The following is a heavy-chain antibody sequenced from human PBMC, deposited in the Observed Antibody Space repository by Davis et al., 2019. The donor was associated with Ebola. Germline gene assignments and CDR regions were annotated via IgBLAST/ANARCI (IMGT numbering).Heavy chain of an antibody. D-gene: IGHD1-1*01. V-gene: IGHV3-73*01. Sequence: GESLKISCAASGFTFSGSVMHWVRQASGKGLEWVGRIRSKANSYATAYAASVKGRFTISRDDSKNTAYLQMNSLKTEDTAVYYCTSTYDDFDYWGQGTLVTVSS. CDR2: IRSKANSYAT. J-gene: IGHJ4*02. CDR1: GFTFSGSV. CDR3: TSTYDDFDY.